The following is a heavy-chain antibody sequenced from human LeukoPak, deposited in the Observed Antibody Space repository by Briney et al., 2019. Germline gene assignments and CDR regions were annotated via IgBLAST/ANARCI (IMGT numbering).Heavy chain of an antibody. Sequence: RPGGSLRLSCAASGFTFSSYGMHWVRQAPGKGLEWVAVISYDGSNKYYADSVKGRFTISRDNSKNTLYLQMNSLRAEDTAVYYCAKSASGSQGFDPWGQGTLVTVSS. CDR1: GFTFSSYG. CDR2: ISYDGSNK. CDR3: AKSASGSQGFDP. J-gene: IGHJ5*02. D-gene: IGHD3-22*01. V-gene: IGHV3-30*18.